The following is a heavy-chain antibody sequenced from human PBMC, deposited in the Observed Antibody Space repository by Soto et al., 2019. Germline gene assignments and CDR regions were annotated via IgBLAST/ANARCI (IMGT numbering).Heavy chain of an antibody. CDR1: GYTFTSYG. CDR2: INTYNGNT. D-gene: IGHD3-22*01. CDR3: ARGSLTMILVPVGVY. V-gene: IGHV1-18*04. J-gene: IGHJ4*02. Sequence: QVQLVQSGAEVKKPGASVKVSCKASGYTFTSYGISWVRQAPGQGLEWMGWINTYNGNTNYAQKVQGRVTMTTDTSTSTAYMELRSLRSDDTAVYYCARGSLTMILVPVGVYWGQGTLVTVSS.